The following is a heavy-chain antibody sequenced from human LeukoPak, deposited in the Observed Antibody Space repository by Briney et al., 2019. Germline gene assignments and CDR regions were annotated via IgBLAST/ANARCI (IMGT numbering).Heavy chain of an antibody. D-gene: IGHD3-16*02. Sequence: GGSLRLSCAASGFTFSSYWMHWVRHAPGKGLVWVSRINSDGSSTSYADSVKGRFTISRDNAKNTLYLQMNSLRAEDTAVYYCARDTYDYVWGSYRLFDYWGQGTLVTVSS. CDR3: ARDTYDYVWGSYRLFDY. CDR2: INSDGSST. J-gene: IGHJ4*02. CDR1: GFTFSSYW. V-gene: IGHV3-74*01.